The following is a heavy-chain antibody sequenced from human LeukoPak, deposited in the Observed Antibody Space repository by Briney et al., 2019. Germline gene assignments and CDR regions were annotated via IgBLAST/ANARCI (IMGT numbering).Heavy chain of an antibody. J-gene: IGHJ5*02. CDR1: GGSISSYY. CDR2: IYYSGST. Sequence: SETLSLTCTVSGGSISSYYWSWLRQPPGKGLEWIGYIYYSGSTNYNPSLKSRVTISVDTSKNQFSLKLSSVTAADTAVYYCARHSKGNANVDWFDPWGQGTQVAVSS. V-gene: IGHV4-59*01. CDR3: ARHSKGNANVDWFDP. D-gene: IGHD1-1*01.